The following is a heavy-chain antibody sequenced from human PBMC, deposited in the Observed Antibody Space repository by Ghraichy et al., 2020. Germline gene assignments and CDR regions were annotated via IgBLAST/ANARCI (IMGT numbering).Heavy chain of an antibody. V-gene: IGHV4-34*01. J-gene: IGHJ4*02. CDR2: INHSGST. Sequence: SETLSLTCAVYGGSFSGYYWSWIRQPPGKGLEWIGEINHSGSTNYNPSLKSRVTISVDTSKNQFSLKLSSVTAADTAVYYCARGRRRSSGGSGSYYNYFDYWGQGTLVTVSS. D-gene: IGHD3-10*01. CDR3: ARGRRRSSGGSGSYYNYFDY. CDR1: GGSFSGYY.